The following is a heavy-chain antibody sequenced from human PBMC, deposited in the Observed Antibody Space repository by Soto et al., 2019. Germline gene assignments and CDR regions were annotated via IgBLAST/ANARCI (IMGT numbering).Heavy chain of an antibody. J-gene: IGHJ3*01. CDR3: AKDLGYGGRGAFDV. D-gene: IGHD7-27*01. V-gene: IGHV3-30*18. Sequence: QVQLVESGGGVVQPGRSLRLSCAASGFTFSSYGMHWVRQAPGKGLEWVALISYDGSNKYYADSVKGRFTISRDNSKNSQYLQMNSLRTEDTAVYYCAKDLGYGGRGAFDVWGQGTMVTVSS. CDR1: GFTFSSYG. CDR2: ISYDGSNK.